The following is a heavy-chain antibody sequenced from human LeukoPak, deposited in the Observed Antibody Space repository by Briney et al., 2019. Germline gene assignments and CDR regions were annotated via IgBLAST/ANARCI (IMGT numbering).Heavy chain of an antibody. CDR3: AREGSGSYYDLYYFDY. CDR2: ISSSGSTI. J-gene: IGHJ4*02. V-gene: IGHV3-11*01. D-gene: IGHD1-26*01. Sequence: GGSLRLSCAASGFTFSDYYMSWIRQAPGKGLEWVSYISSSGSTIYYADSVKGRFTISRDNAKNSLYLQMNSLRAGDTAVYYCAREGSGSYYDLYYFDYWGQGTLVTVSS. CDR1: GFTFSDYY.